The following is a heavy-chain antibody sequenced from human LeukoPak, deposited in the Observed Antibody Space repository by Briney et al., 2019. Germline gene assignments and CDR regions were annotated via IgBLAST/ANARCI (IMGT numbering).Heavy chain of an antibody. V-gene: IGHV3-11*06. J-gene: IGHJ4*02. CDR1: GFTFSDFY. CDR2: ITSSSSYI. CDR3: ASYRQQLVPFDY. Sequence: GGSLRLSCAGSGFTFSDFYMSWIRQAPGKGLEWVSSITSSSSYIYYGDSVKGRFTISRDNAKNSLYLQMNSLRAEDTAVYYCASYRQQLVPFDYWGQGTLVTVSS. D-gene: IGHD6-13*01.